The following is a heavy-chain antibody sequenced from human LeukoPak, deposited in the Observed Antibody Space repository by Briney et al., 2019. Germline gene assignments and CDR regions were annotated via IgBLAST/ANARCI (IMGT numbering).Heavy chain of an antibody. V-gene: IGHV4-39*07. CDR1: GGSISSGVYY. J-gene: IGHJ4*02. CDR3: ASSGYYEQDY. D-gene: IGHD3-22*01. Sequence: SETLSLTCTVSGGSISSGVYYWGWIRQPPGKGLEWIGSIYYSGSTYYNPSLKSRVTISVDTSKNQFSLKLSSVTAADTAVYYCASSGYYEQDYWGQGTLVTVSS. CDR2: IYYSGST.